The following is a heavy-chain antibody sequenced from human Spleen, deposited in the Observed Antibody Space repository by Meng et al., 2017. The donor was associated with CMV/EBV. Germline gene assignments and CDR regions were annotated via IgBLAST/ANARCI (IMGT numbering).Heavy chain of an antibody. D-gene: IGHD1-7*01. Sequence: SGFSLSNSGVGVGWIRQPPGKALEWLALIYWNDDKRYSPSLKSRLTITKDTSKNQVVLTMTNMDPVDTATYYCARSGTGTTYWYFDLWGRGTLVTVSS. CDR2: IYWNDDK. J-gene: IGHJ2*01. CDR1: GFSLSNSGVG. V-gene: IGHV2-5*01. CDR3: ARSGTGTTYWYFDL.